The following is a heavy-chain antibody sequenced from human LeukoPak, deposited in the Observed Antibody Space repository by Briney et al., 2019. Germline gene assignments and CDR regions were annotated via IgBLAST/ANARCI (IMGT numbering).Heavy chain of an antibody. Sequence: ASVKVSRKASGGTFSSYAISWVRQAPGQGLEWMGGIIPIFGTANYAQKFQGRVTITTDESTSTAYMELSSLRSEDTAVYYCARGGVQLERMPYWYFDLWGRGTLVTVSS. CDR2: IIPIFGTA. CDR3: ARGGVQLERMPYWYFDL. D-gene: IGHD1-1*01. CDR1: GGTFSSYA. V-gene: IGHV1-69*05. J-gene: IGHJ2*01.